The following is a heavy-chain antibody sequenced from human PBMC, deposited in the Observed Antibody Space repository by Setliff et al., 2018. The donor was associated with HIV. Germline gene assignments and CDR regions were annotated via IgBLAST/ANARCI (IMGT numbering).Heavy chain of an antibody. Sequence: SETLSLTCNVSGDSISRFSWSWIRQPPGKGLEWIGHIYTSGSTNYNSSLKSRLTISVDTSKNQFSLKLSSVTAADTAVYYCARHKRTMSYDYGGNSYYYYMDVWGKGTTVTVSS. CDR3: ARHKRTMSYDYGGNSYYYYMDV. J-gene: IGHJ6*03. D-gene: IGHD4-17*01. V-gene: IGHV4-4*08. CDR1: GDSISRFS. CDR2: IYTSGST.